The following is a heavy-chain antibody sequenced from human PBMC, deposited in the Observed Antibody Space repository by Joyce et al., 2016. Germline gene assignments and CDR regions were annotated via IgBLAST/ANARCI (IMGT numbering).Heavy chain of an antibody. CDR2: IYAGGGT. V-gene: IGHV3-53*04. CDR1: GFAVGNNY. CDR3: ARGSPRSIYYFDY. J-gene: IGHJ4*02. Sequence: EVRLVESGGGLVQPGGSLRLSCAASGFAVGNNYVIWVRQAPGKGLEVGSLIYAGGGTYYADSVKGRFTISRHKSKNTVYLQMNSLRAEDTAVYYCARGSPRSIYYFDYWGQGILVTVSS.